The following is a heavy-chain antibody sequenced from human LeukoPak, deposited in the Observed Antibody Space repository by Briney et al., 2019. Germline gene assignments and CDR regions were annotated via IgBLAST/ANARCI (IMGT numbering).Heavy chain of an antibody. D-gene: IGHD3-22*01. J-gene: IGHJ4*02. CDR3: ARGYDSSGYYPVFDY. Sequence: PGGALRLSCAESGFTSSSYAMQWGCPAPGKGVEYVSAISSNGGSTYYANSVKGRFTISRDNSKNTLYLQMGSLRAEDMAVYYCARGYDSSGYYPVFDYWGQGTLVTVSS. CDR2: ISSNGGST. V-gene: IGHV3-64*01. CDR1: GFTSSSYA.